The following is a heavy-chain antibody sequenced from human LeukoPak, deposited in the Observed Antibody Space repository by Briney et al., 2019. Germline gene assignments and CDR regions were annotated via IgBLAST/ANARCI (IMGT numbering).Heavy chain of an antibody. Sequence: SGGSLRLSYGASGFTLSRSAMSGVRQGPGEGLEWVSGISRSGEVQYYEDSVRGRFTISKATPKNTLYLQMGSLRAEDTAIYYCAKEEVPNDFWGQGTLVTVSS. CDR2: ISRSGEVQ. V-gene: IGHV3-23*01. CDR3: AKEEVPNDF. D-gene: IGHD1-1*01. J-gene: IGHJ4*02. CDR1: GFTLSRSA.